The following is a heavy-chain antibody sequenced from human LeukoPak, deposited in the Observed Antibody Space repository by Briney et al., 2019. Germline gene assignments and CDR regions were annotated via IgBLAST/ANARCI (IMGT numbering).Heavy chain of an antibody. J-gene: IGHJ4*02. V-gene: IGHV3-74*01. CDR2: INTDGSST. CDR3: AKVYYDSSGYYYGPEGH. Sequence: GGSLRLPCAASGFTFSSYWMHWVRQAPGKGLVWVSRINTDGSSTNYADSVKGRFTISRDNAKNTLYLQMNSLRAEDTAVYYCAKVYYDSSGYYYGPEGHWGRGTLVTVSS. CDR1: GFTFSSYW. D-gene: IGHD3-22*01.